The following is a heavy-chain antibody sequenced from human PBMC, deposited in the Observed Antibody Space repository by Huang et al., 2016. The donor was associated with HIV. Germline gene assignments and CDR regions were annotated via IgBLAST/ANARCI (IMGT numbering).Heavy chain of an antibody. V-gene: IGHV1-24*01. CDR3: ATGFDVFFDF. CDR2: FDPEIGQT. J-gene: IGHJ4*02. Sequence: QVQLVQSRAEVKKPGASVKVSCKVSEYTLPELSIHWVRQPPGKGLGGMGGFDPEIGQTIYAQKFQGRVTMTEDTSTETAFMELSGLRPEDTAVYYCATGFDVFFDFWGQGTLVTVSS. CDR1: EYTLPELS. D-gene: IGHD3-9*01.